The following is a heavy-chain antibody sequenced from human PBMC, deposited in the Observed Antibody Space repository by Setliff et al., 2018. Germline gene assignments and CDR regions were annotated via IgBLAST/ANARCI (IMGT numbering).Heavy chain of an antibody. CDR1: GFTFNNAW. J-gene: IGHJ4*02. V-gene: IGHV3-73*01. D-gene: IGHD3-22*01. CDR3: IRPQTPDDDHSSGYYGF. CDR2: IKGKVSDYAT. Sequence: GGSLRLSCAASGFTFNNAWMNWVRQAPGKGLEWVGRIKGKVSDYATAYAASLKGRFTISRDDSKNTAYLQMNSLETEDTALYYCIRPQTPDDDHSSGYYGFWGQGTPVTVSS.